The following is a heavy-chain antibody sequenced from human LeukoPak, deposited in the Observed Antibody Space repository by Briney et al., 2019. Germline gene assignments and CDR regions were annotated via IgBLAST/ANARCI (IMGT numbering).Heavy chain of an antibody. CDR3: ARSGLPDTYYSHMDV. D-gene: IGHD1-14*01. V-gene: IGHV4-4*09. CDR2: IYTSGST. CDR1: GSISSYY. Sequence: PSETLSLNCTVSGSISSYYWSWIRQPPGKGLEWIGYIYTSGSTNYNPSLKSRVTISVDTSKNQFSLQLTSVTAADTAVYYCARSGLPDTYYSHMDVWGKGTTVTVSS. J-gene: IGHJ6*03.